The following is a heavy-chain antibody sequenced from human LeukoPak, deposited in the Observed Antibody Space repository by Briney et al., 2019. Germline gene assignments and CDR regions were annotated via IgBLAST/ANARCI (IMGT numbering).Heavy chain of an antibody. D-gene: IGHD3-10*01. V-gene: IGHV4-31*03. CDR1: GGSISSGGYY. CDR3: ARESYGSGSPGD. Sequence: SQTLSLTCTVSGGSISSGGYYWSWLRQHPGKGLEWIGHIYYSGSTYYNPSLKSRVTISVDTSKNQFSLKLSSVTAADTAVYYCARESYGSGSPGDWGQGTLVTVSS. CDR2: IYYSGST. J-gene: IGHJ4*02.